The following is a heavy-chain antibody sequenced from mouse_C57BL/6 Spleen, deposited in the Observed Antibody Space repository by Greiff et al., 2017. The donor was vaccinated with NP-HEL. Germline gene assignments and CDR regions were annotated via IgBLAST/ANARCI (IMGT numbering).Heavy chain of an antibody. J-gene: IGHJ3*01. D-gene: IGHD2-2*01. CDR1: GYTFTSYW. CDR2: IDPSDSET. CDR3: ARVEDGYDGTAWFAY. V-gene: IGHV1-52*01. Sequence: QVQLQQPGAELVRPGSSVKLSCKASGYTFTSYWMHWVKQRPIQGLEWIGNIDPSDSETHYNQKFKDKATLTVDKSSSTAYMQLSSRTSEDSAVYYCARVEDGYDGTAWFAYWGQGTLVTVSA.